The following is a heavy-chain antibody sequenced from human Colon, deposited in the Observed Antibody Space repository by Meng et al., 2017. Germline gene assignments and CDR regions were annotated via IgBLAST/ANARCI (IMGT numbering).Heavy chain of an antibody. CDR3: ARLYCSGGSCYTIDY. V-gene: IGHV7-4-1*02. J-gene: IGHJ4*02. D-gene: IGHD2-15*01. CDR1: GYTFTSYA. Sequence: VALGALWSELKKPGASGKVSCKASGYTFTSYAMNWVRQAPGQGLEWMGWINTNTGNPTYAQGFTGRFVFSLDTSVSTAYLQISSLKAADTAVYYCARLYCSGGSCYTIDYWGQGTLVTVSS. CDR2: INTNTGNP.